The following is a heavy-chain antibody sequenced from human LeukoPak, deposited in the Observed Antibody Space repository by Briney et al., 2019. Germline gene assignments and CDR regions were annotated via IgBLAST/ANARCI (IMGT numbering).Heavy chain of an antibody. CDR3: AKVRQYYYGSGSYTLDV. Sequence: PGGSLRLSCAASGFTFSSYAMSWVRQAPGKGLEWVSAISGSGGSTYYADSVKGRFPISRDNSKNPLYLQMNSLRAEDTAVYYCAKVRQYYYGSGSYTLDVWGQGTTVTVSS. CDR1: GFTFSSYA. D-gene: IGHD3-10*01. CDR2: ISGSGGST. V-gene: IGHV3-23*01. J-gene: IGHJ6*02.